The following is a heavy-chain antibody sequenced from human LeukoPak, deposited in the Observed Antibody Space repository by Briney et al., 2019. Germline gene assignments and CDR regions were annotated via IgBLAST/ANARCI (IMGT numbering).Heavy chain of an antibody. V-gene: IGHV4-59*01. D-gene: IGHD2-21*01. CDR3: ARDDSYGNFDY. CDR1: GGSIRSYF. Sequence: SETLSLTCSVSGGSIRSYFWSWIRQPAGKGLEWIGYIDDSGNTNYNPSLKNRVTISVDTSKNQLSLNLRSVTAADTAVYYCARDDSYGNFDYWGQGTLVTVSS. CDR2: IDDSGNT. J-gene: IGHJ4*02.